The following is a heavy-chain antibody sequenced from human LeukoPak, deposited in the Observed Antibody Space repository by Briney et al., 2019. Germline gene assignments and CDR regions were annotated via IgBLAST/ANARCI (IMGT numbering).Heavy chain of an antibody. V-gene: IGHV4-39*01. D-gene: IGHD6-19*01. J-gene: IGHJ4*02. CDR1: GGSIDNSHYY. CDR2: IHYSGST. Sequence: SETLSLTCTVSGGSIDNSHYYWGWIRQPPGEGLEWIASIHYSGSTHYNPSLKSRVAISVDTSKNQFSLKLSSVTAADTAVYYCVRLASGLIDYWGQGTLVTVSS. CDR3: VRLASGLIDY.